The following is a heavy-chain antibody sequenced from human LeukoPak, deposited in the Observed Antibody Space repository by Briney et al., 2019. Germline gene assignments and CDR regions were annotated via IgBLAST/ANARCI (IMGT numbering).Heavy chain of an antibody. CDR1: GFTFSSYW. Sequence: GGSLRLSCAASGFTFSSYWMHWVRQAPGKGLVWVSRISGDGSTTSYADSVKGRFTISRDNAKNTLHLQKNSLRFVDTSVYYCARGTYYGACDLWGQGTLVTVSS. CDR3: ARGTYYGACDL. J-gene: IGHJ5*02. V-gene: IGHV3-74*01. D-gene: IGHD4-17*01. CDR2: ISGDGSTT.